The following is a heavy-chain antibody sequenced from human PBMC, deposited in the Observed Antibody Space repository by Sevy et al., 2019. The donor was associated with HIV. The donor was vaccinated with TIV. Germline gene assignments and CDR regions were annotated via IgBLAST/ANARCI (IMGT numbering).Heavy chain of an antibody. J-gene: IGHJ4*02. CDR3: ARGGAPGVATPSPFDY. CDR2: ISYDGSNK. D-gene: IGHD5-12*01. CDR1: GFTFSSYA. Sequence: GGSLRLSCAASGFTFSSYAMHWVRQAPGKGLEWVAVISYDGSNKYYADSVKGRFTISRDNSKNTLYRQMNSLRAEDTAVYYCARGGAPGVATPSPFDYWGQGTLVTVSS. V-gene: IGHV3-30-3*01.